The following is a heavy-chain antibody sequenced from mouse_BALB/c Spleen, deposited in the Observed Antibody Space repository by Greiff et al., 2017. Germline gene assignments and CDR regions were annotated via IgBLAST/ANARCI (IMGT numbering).Heavy chain of an antibody. CDR3: ARCDDYSAWFAY. J-gene: IGHJ3*01. CDR2: INPSSGYT. Sequence: QVQLQQSGAELARPGASVKMSCKASGYTFTSYTMHWVKQRPGQGLEWIGYINPSSGYTNYNQKFKDKATLTADKSSSTAYMQLSSLTSEDSAVYYCARCDDYSAWFAYWGQGTLVTVSA. V-gene: IGHV1-4*01. CDR1: GYTFTSYT. D-gene: IGHD2-4*01.